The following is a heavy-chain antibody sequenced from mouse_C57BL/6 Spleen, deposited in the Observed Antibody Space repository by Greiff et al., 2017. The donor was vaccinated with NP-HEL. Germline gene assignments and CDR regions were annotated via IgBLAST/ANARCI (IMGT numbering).Heavy chain of an antibody. J-gene: IGHJ3*01. V-gene: IGHV1-64*01. D-gene: IGHD1-1*01. Sequence: QVQLQQPGAELVKPGASVKLSCKASGYTFTSYWMHWVKQRPGQGLEWIGMIHPNSGSTNYNEKFKSKATLTVDKSSSTAYMQLSSLTSEDSAVYYCARAHYYGSEGFAYWGQGTLVTVSA. CDR3: ARAHYYGSEGFAY. CDR1: GYTFTSYW. CDR2: IHPNSGST.